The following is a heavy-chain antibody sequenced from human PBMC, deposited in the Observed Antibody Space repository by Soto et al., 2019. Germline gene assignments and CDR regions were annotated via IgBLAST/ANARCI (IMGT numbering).Heavy chain of an antibody. V-gene: IGHV3-23*01. Sequence: GGSLRLSCAGSGFMLSDYAMTWVRQGPGKGLEWVSAISGSGDNTHYIDSVKGRFTISRDNSKNTLYLQMNSLRAEDTAVYYCAREGSTYYDFWSGYYTGDWFDPWGQGTLVTVSS. CDR1: GFMLSDYA. CDR3: AREGSTYYDFWSGYYTGDWFDP. D-gene: IGHD3-3*01. J-gene: IGHJ5*02. CDR2: ISGSGDNT.